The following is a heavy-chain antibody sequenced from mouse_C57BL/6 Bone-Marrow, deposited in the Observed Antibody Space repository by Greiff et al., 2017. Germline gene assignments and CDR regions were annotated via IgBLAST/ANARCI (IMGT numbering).Heavy chain of an antibody. V-gene: IGHV1-55*01. J-gene: IGHJ2*01. CDR1: GYTFTSYW. CDR3: ARSGPLGRSFDY. D-gene: IGHD4-1*01. CDR2: IYPTSGRT. Sequence: VQLQQPGAELVKPGASVKMSCKASGYTFTSYWITWVKQRPGQGLEWIGDIYPTSGRTNYNEKFKSKAIQTVDTSSNTAYMQISSLTSEDSAVFYCARSGPLGRSFDYWGQGTTLTVSS.